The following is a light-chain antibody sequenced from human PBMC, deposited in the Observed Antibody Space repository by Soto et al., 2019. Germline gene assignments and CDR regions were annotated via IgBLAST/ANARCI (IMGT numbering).Light chain of an antibody. CDR1: SSDVGGYNY. V-gene: IGLV2-11*01. CDR3: GSYAGSYTWV. CDR2: DVT. Sequence: SALTQPRSVSGSPGQSVTISCTGTSSDVGGYNYVSWYQQHPGKAPKLLIYDVTKRPSGVPDRFSGSKSGNTASLTISGLQAEDEADYYCGSYAGSYTWVFGGGTKLTVL. J-gene: IGLJ3*02.